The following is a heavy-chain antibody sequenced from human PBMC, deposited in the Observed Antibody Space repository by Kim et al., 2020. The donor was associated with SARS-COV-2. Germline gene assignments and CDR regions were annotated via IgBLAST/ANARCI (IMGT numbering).Heavy chain of an antibody. D-gene: IGHD4-17*01. CDR1: GFTFNSYV. V-gene: IGHV3-23*01. CDR2: ISGNGGRT. CDR3: AKVGSVQGDYVYGSLDY. Sequence: GGSLRLSCAASGFTFNSYVMTWVRQAPGKGLEWVSGISGNGGRTYDADSVKGRFTISRDNSKNTLYLQMNSLRGEDTAVYYCAKVGSVQGDYVYGSLDYWGQGTLVTVSS. J-gene: IGHJ4*02.